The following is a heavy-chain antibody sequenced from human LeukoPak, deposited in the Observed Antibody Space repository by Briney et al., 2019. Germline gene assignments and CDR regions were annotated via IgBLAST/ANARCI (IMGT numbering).Heavy chain of an antibody. J-gene: IGHJ4*02. D-gene: IGHD5-18*01. CDR3: ARENTAVPGGDC. Sequence: PGGSLRLSCAASGFTISPYWISWVRQAPGKGLEWVANIKQDGGEKYYVDSVKGRFAISRDNAKNSVYLQMNGLRAEDTAVYYCARENTAVPGGDCWGQGTLVTVSS. CDR1: GFTISPYW. V-gene: IGHV3-7*01. CDR2: IKQDGGEK.